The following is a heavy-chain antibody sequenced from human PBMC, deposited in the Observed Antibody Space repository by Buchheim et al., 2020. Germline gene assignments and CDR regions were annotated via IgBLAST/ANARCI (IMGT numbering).Heavy chain of an antibody. CDR3: ARGEDWGGFDY. Sequence: QVQLQQWGAGLLKPSETLSLTCTVSGGSISSGGYYWSWIRQHPGKGLEWIGYIYYSGSTYYNPSLKSRVTISVDTSKNQFSLKLSSVTAADTAVYYCARGEDWGGFDYWGQGTL. CDR2: IYYSGST. V-gene: IGHV4-31*03. D-gene: IGHD7-27*01. CDR1: GGSISSGGYY. J-gene: IGHJ4*02.